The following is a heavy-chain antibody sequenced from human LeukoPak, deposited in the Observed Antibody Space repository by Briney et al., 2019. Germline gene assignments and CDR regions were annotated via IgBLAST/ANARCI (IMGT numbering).Heavy chain of an antibody. V-gene: IGHV3-30-3*01. CDR2: ISYDGSNK. J-gene: IGHJ4*02. D-gene: IGHD3-10*01. CDR3: ARVHHGSGSYYMRGVDY. Sequence: GRSLRLSCAASGFTFSSYAMHWVRQAPGKGLEWVAVISYDGSNKYYADSVKGRFTISRDNSKHTLYLQMNSLRAEDTAVYYCARVHHGSGSYYMRGVDYWGQGTLVTVSS. CDR1: GFTFSSYA.